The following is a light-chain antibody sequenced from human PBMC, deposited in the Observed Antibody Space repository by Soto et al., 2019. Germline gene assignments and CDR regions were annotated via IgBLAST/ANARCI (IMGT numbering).Light chain of an antibody. CDR1: QSVGIN. CDR2: GAF. V-gene: IGKV3-15*01. J-gene: IGKJ1*01. Sequence: IIMTQSPATLSVSPGERATLSCRASQSVGINVAWYQQKPGQAPRLLIYGAFTRATSIPARFSGSGSVTQFTLTISSLQSEDFAVYYCQQYDNWPPWTFGQGTKVEIK. CDR3: QQYDNWPPWT.